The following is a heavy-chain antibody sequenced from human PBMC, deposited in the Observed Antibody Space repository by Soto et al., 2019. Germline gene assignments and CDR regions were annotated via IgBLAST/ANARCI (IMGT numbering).Heavy chain of an antibody. V-gene: IGHV4-59*08. CDR2: IYYSGST. D-gene: IGHD3-22*01. Sequence: SETLSLTCTVSGVSISSSYWSWIRQPPGKGLEWIGCIYYSGSTNYNPSLKSRVTISVDTSKNQFSLKLSSVIAADTAVYYCARHFYYDGSGYYFYFDYWGLGTLVTVSS. J-gene: IGHJ4*02. CDR3: ARHFYYDGSGYYFYFDY. CDR1: GVSISSSY.